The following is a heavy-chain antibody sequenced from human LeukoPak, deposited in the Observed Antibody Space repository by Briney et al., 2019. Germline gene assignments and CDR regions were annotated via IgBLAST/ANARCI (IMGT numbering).Heavy chain of an antibody. CDR1: GGSISSYY. V-gene: IGHV4-4*07. CDR3: ARQTGSGLFILP. D-gene: IGHD3/OR15-3a*01. J-gene: IGHJ4*02. CDR2: IYNSGST. Sequence: SETLSLTCTVSGGSISSYYWSWIRQPAGKGLEWSGRIYNSGSTPYKPSLNRRVTISLDTSKNHVSLMLTSVTAADTAVYYCARQTGSGLFILPGGQGTLVTVSS.